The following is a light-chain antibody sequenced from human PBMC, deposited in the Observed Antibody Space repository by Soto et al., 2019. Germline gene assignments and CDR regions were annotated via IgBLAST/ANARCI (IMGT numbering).Light chain of an antibody. CDR2: EVS. V-gene: IGLV2-8*01. CDR3: SSYAGSSNYV. CDR1: GSDFGGYNY. J-gene: IGLJ1*01. Sequence: QSVLTQPHSASGSPGQSVTISCTGTGSDFGGYNYVSWYQQHPLKAPKLMIYEVSKRPSGVPDRFSGSKSGNTASLTVSGLQAEDEADYYCSSYAGSSNYVFGTGTKLTVL.